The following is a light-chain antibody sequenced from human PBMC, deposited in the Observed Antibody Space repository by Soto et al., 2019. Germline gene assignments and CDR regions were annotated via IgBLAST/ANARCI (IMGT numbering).Light chain of an antibody. V-gene: IGKV3-15*01. J-gene: IGKJ1*01. CDR3: QQYNNWPPT. CDR2: GAS. CDR1: QSVSSS. Sequence: EIVMTQSPATLSLSPGEGATLSCRASQSVSSSLAWYHQKPGQAPRLLIYGASTRASGTPARFSGSGSGTEFALTISSLQSEDFAVFYCQQYNNWPPTFGQGTKVEVK.